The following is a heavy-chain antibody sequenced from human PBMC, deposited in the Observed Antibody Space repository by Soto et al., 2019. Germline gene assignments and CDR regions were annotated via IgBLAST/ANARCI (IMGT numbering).Heavy chain of an antibody. V-gene: IGHV3-48*02. D-gene: IGHD2-2*01. CDR3: ARGRGGHDEPPLYCSSTSCYGLLNRDYGMDV. J-gene: IGHJ6*02. CDR2: ISSSSSTI. Sequence: GGSLSLSCAASGFPFSSYSMNWVRQAPGKGLEWVSYISSSSSTIYYADSVKGRFTISRDNAKNSLYLQMNSLRDEDTAVYYCARGRGGHDEPPLYCSSTSCYGLLNRDYGMDVWGQGTTVTVSS. CDR1: GFPFSSYS.